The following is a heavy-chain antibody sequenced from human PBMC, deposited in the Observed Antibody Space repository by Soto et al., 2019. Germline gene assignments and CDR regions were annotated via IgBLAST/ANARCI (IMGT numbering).Heavy chain of an antibody. CDR1: REASASGG. Sequence: ASVQLSWTASREASASGGLIWVRQYPEQGLEGMGWIVDYNGNTKYAQKLQGRVNMTTDTSTSTAYMELRSLRSDDTAVYYCARREYYYDSSGYQPGHFDYRGQGTLVTVS. D-gene: IGHD3-22*01. J-gene: IGHJ4*02. CDR3: ARREYYYDSSGYQPGHFDY. V-gene: IGHV1-18*04. CDR2: IVDYNGNT.